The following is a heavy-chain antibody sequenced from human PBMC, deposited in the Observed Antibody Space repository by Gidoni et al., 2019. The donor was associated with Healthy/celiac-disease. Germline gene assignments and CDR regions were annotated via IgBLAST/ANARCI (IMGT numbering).Heavy chain of an antibody. D-gene: IGHD3-10*01. Sequence: EVQLLESGGGLVQPRRSLRLSCAASGFTFTSYAISWVRQAPRQGLEWVSAISGSGGSTYYADSVKGRFTISRDNSKNTLYLQMNSLRAEDTAVYYCAKDMVRGVKADYWGQGTLVTVSS. J-gene: IGHJ4*02. CDR2: ISGSGGST. V-gene: IGHV3-23*01. CDR3: AKDMVRGVKADY. CDR1: GFTFTSYA.